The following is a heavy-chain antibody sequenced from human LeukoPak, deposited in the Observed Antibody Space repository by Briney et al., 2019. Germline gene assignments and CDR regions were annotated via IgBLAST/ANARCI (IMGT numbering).Heavy chain of an antibody. CDR3: ARYPNYYGSGSY. D-gene: IGHD3-10*01. J-gene: IGHJ4*02. V-gene: IGHV3-21*01. CDR1: GLTFSSYS. Sequence: GGSLRLSCAASGLTFSSYSMNWGRQAPGKGLEWVSSISSSSSYIYYADSAKGRFTISRDNAKNSLYLQMNSLRAEDTAVYYCARYPNYYGSGSYWGRGTLVTVSS. CDR2: ISSSSSYI.